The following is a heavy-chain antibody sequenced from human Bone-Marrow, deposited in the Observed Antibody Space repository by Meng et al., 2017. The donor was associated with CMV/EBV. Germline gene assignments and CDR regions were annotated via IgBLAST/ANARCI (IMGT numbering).Heavy chain of an antibody. CDR1: GFTFSNAW. CDR3: TTGFGELWESLDAFDI. V-gene: IGHV3-15*01. Sequence: GGSLRLSCAASGFTFSNAWMSWVRQAPGKGLEWVGRIKSKTDGGTTDYAAPVKGRFTISRDDSKNTLYLQMNSLKTEDTAVYYCTTGFGELWESLDAFDIWGQGTMVTV. J-gene: IGHJ3*02. CDR2: IKSKTDGGTT. D-gene: IGHD3-10*01.